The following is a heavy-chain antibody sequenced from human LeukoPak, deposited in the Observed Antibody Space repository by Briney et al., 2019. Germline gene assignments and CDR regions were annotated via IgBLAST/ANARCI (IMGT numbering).Heavy chain of an antibody. Sequence: SGPALVKPTQTLTLTCTFFGFSLSSSGMCVSWIRLPPGQALEWHERIDWDDDKYYNTSLKTRVTISKDTSKKQVVLTMTNIDPVDTATYYCARIRGQVGAAFGNYFDYWGQGTLVTVSS. J-gene: IGHJ4*02. V-gene: IGHV2-70*11. CDR2: IDWDDDK. CDR3: ARIRGQVGAAFGNYFDY. D-gene: IGHD1-26*01. CDR1: GFSLSSSGMC.